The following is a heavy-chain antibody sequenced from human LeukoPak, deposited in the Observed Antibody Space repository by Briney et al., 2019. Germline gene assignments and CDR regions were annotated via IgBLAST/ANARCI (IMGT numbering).Heavy chain of an antibody. V-gene: IGHV1-24*01. CDR1: GYTLTELS. J-gene: IGHJ3*02. Sequence: ASVKVSCKASGYTLTELSMHWVRQAPGKGLEWMGGFDPEDGETIYAQKFQGRVTMTEDTSTDTAYMELSSLRSEDTAVYYCATDLAYCGGDCYSATFDIWGQGTMVTVSS. D-gene: IGHD2-21*01. CDR2: FDPEDGET. CDR3: ATDLAYCGGDCYSATFDI.